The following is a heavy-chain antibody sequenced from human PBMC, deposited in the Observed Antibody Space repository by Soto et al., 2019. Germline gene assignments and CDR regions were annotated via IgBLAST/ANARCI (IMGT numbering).Heavy chain of an antibody. CDR3: ARYYGDYKNYFDY. J-gene: IGHJ4*02. D-gene: IGHD4-17*01. Sequence: SETLSLTCSVSGGSISSSHNFWGWIRHPPGKGLELIGSIFYSGDTYNNPALNSRVTLSVDTSKNQFSLKLHSVTAADTAVYYCARYYGDYKNYFDYWGQGSLVTVS. V-gene: IGHV4-39*01. CDR1: GGSISSSHNF. CDR2: IFYSGDT.